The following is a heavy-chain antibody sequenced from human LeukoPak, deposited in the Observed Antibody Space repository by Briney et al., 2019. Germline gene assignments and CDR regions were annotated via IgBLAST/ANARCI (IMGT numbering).Heavy chain of an antibody. D-gene: IGHD2-15*01. J-gene: IGHJ3*02. CDR1: GGSISSSNW. V-gene: IGHV4-4*02. Sequence: SETLSLTCAVSGGSISSSNWWSWVRQPPGKGLEWIGEIYHSGSTNYNPSLKSRVTISVDKSKNQFSLKLSSVTAADTAVYYCATVAAPWGLDAFDIWGQGTMVTVSS. CDR3: ATVAAPWGLDAFDI. CDR2: IYHSGST.